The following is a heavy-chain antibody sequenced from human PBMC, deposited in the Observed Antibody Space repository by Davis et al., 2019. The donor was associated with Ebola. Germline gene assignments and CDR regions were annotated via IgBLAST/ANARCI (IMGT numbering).Heavy chain of an antibody. J-gene: IGHJ5*02. Sequence: ASVKVSCKASGYTFTSYGISWVRQAPGQGLEWMGWISAYNGNTNYAQKLQGRVTMTTDTSTSTAYMELRSLRSDDTAVYYCAIECSTVTTVWFDPWGQGTLVIVSS. CDR1: GYTFTSYG. CDR3: AIECSTVTTVWFDP. D-gene: IGHD4-11*01. CDR2: ISAYNGNT. V-gene: IGHV1-18*04.